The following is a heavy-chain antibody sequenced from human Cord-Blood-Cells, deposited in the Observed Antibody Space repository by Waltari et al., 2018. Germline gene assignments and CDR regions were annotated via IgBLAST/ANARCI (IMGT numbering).Heavy chain of an antibody. V-gene: IGHV3-21*01. CDR2: ISSSSSYI. J-gene: IGHJ5*02. Sequence: EVQLVESGGGLVKPGGSLRLSCAASGFTFSSYSMNWVRQAPGKGLEWVSSISSSSSYIYYADSVKGRFTISRDNAKNSLYLQMNSLRAEDTAVYYRARGETNCSSTSCYGYWFDPWGQGTLVTVSS. D-gene: IGHD2-2*01. CDR3: ARGETNCSSTSCYGYWFDP. CDR1: GFTFSSYS.